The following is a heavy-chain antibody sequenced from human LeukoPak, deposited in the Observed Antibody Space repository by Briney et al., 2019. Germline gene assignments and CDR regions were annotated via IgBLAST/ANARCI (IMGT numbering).Heavy chain of an antibody. Sequence: PGGSLRLSCAASGFTFSSYWMSWVRQAPGKGLEWVANIKQDGSEKYYVDSVKGRFTISRDNAKNSLYLQMNSLRAEDTAVYYCARTALNWNSNLGYWGQGTLVTVSS. CDR3: ARTALNWNSNLGY. V-gene: IGHV3-7*01. J-gene: IGHJ4*02. D-gene: IGHD1-7*01. CDR1: GFTFSSYW. CDR2: IKQDGSEK.